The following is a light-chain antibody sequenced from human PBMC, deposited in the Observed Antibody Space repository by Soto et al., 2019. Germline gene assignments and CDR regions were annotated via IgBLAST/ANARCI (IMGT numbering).Light chain of an antibody. CDR1: SSDVGGYNY. Sequence: QSALTQPRSVSGSPGQSVTISCTGTSSDVGGYNYVSWYQQHPGKAPKLMIYDVSKRPSGVPDRFSGSKSGNTASLTISALQAEDEDDYYCCSYAGSCTQVFGTGTKLTVL. V-gene: IGLV2-11*01. J-gene: IGLJ1*01. CDR3: CSYAGSCTQV. CDR2: DVS.